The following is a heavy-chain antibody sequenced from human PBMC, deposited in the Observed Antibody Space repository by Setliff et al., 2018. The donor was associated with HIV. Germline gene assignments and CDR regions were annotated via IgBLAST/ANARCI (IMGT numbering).Heavy chain of an antibody. CDR1: GYAFTYYY. Sequence: ASVKVSCKTSGYAFTYYYIHWVRQAPGQGLEWLGTLNPNGGSTTYAQKFQGRVTMTRDTSTSTVYMELSSLRSDDTALYFCARRVSYASSGYPLGYWGQGTQVTVS. V-gene: IGHV1-46*01. D-gene: IGHD3-22*01. CDR3: ARRVSYASSGYPLGY. CDR2: LNPNGGST. J-gene: IGHJ4*02.